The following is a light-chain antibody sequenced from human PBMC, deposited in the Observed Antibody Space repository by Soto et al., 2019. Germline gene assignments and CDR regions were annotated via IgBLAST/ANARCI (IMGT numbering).Light chain of an antibody. J-gene: IGKJ4*01. CDR3: QQYYHWPVT. CDR1: RTVSNR. V-gene: IGKV3-15*01. CDR2: GAS. Sequence: EILITQSPDTLSVSPGEMVTLSCRASRTVSNRLAWYQHKPGEAPMLLISGASTGATAIPPRFRGRGPGTQCTLTVDTLQSEEIAIYYCQQYYHWPVTFGGGTKVDIK.